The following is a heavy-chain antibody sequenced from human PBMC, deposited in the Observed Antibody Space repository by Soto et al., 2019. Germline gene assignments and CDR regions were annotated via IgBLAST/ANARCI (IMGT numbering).Heavy chain of an antibody. V-gene: IGHV1-8*01. CDR2: MNPTSGDT. CDR3: ARVGGNWNDDYFDY. CDR1: GYTFSDHD. Sequence: QVQLVQSGAEVKKPGASVKVSCKASGYTFSDHDINWARQATGQGPEWLGWMNPTSGDTGYAQNVQGRGTMTRDTSIRTAYMELSSLRSEDTAVYYCARVGGNWNDDYFDYWGQGTLVTVSS. D-gene: IGHD1-1*01. J-gene: IGHJ4*02.